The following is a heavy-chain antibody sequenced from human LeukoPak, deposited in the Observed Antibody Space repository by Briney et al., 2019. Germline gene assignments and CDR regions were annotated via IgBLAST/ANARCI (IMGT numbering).Heavy chain of an antibody. J-gene: IGHJ5*02. CDR1: GYTLTSYG. Sequence: ASVKVSCKASGYTLTSYGISWVRQAPGQRLEWMGWISAYNGNTNYAQKLQGRVTMTTDTSTSTAYMELRSLRSDDTAVYYCARGGDYYDSSGYYFPRDNWFDPWGQGTLVTVSS. CDR3: ARGGDYYDSSGYYFPRDNWFDP. V-gene: IGHV1-18*01. CDR2: ISAYNGNT. D-gene: IGHD3-22*01.